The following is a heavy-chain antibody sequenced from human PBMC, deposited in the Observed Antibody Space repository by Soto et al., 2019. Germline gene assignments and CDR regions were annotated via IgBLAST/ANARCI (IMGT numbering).Heavy chain of an antibody. V-gene: IGHV1-18*01. Sequence: QVQLVQSGAEVKKPGASVKVSCKASGYTFTSYGISWVRQAPGQGLEWMGRISAYNGNTNYAQKLQCTGTLDTDTSTSTAYTVLRSLRSDDAAVYCCASDIIAAAGTHYSCGMHAWGEGTTVIVSS. D-gene: IGHD6-13*01. CDR1: GYTFTSYG. J-gene: IGHJ6*04. CDR3: ASDIIAAAGTHYSCGMHA. CDR2: ISAYNGNT.